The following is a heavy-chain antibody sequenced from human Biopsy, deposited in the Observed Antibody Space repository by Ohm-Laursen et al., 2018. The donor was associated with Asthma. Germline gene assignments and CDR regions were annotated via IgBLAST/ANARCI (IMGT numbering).Heavy chain of an antibody. Sequence: SSVKVSCKVSGDSFSNYAISWVRQAPGQGLEWMGGLIPVLGTPDHAQMFEGRVTITADESTSTAYMELSSLRSEDTAVYYCARSELPSYYYYYGMDVWGQGTTVTVSS. CDR2: LIPVLGTP. CDR3: ARSELPSYYYYYGMDV. D-gene: IGHD1-26*01. J-gene: IGHJ6*02. V-gene: IGHV1-69*01. CDR1: GDSFSNYA.